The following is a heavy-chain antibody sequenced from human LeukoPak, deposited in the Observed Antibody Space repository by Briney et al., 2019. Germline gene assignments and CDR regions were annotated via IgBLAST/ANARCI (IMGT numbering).Heavy chain of an antibody. CDR1: GFTFSSYW. V-gene: IGHV3-7*01. CDR2: IKQDGSEK. J-gene: IGHJ1*01. Sequence: GSLRLSCAASGFTFSSYWMSWVRQAPGKGLEWVANIKQDGSEKYYVDSVKGRFTISRDNAKNSLYMQMNSLRAEDTAVYYCARERGYYDNSGYLPTTYFQHWGQGTLVTVSS. CDR3: ARERGYYDNSGYLPTTYFQH. D-gene: IGHD3-22*01.